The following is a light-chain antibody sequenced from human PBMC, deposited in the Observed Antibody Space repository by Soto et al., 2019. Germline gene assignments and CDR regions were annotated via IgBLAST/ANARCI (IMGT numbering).Light chain of an antibody. Sequence: EIVLTQSPGTLSLSPGERATLSCRASQSVSSSDLAWYQQKPGQAPRLLIYGASSRATGIPDRFSGSGSGTDFTLTISRLEPEDFAVYYCQQYGNSPPKLWTFGQGTKVEIK. CDR2: GAS. J-gene: IGKJ1*01. CDR3: QQYGNSPPKLWT. V-gene: IGKV3-20*01. CDR1: QSVSSSD.